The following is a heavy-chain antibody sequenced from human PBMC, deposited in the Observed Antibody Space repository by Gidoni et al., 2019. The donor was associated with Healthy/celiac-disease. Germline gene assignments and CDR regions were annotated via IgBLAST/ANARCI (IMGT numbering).Heavy chain of an antibody. J-gene: IGHJ4*02. Sequence: EVQLLESGGGLVQPGGSLRLSCAASGFTFSSYAMSWVRQAPGKGLEWVADISGSGGSTYYADSVKGRFTISRDNSKNTLYLQMNSLRAEDTAVYYCAKDSNYYGSGSSLYYFDYWGQGTLVTVSS. V-gene: IGHV3-23*01. CDR3: AKDSNYYGSGSSLYYFDY. CDR2: ISGSGGST. CDR1: GFTFSSYA. D-gene: IGHD3-10*01.